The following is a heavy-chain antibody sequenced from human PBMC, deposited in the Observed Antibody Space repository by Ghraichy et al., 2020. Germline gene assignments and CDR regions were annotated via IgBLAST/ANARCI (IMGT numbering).Heavy chain of an antibody. CDR2: IYYTGIT. J-gene: IGHJ4*02. Sequence: SETLSLTCTVSGGSISNTKYYWAWIRQPPGKGLEWIGNIYYTGITYYNSSLKSRVTISVDTSKNQFSLKVNSVTAADTAVYYCARHGGDYWGQGTLVTVFS. CDR1: GGSISNTKYY. D-gene: IGHD3-3*01. V-gene: IGHV4-39*01. CDR3: ARHGGDY.